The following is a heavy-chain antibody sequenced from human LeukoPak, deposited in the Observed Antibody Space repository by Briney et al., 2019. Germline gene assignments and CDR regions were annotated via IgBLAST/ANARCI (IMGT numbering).Heavy chain of an antibody. CDR1: GGSFSGYY. D-gene: IGHD5-12*01. CDR3: ARARETVAIDY. J-gene: IGHJ4*02. Sequence: SETLSLTCAVYGGSFSGYYWTWIRQPPGKGLEWIAEINHSGTTNHNPSLKSRVTISADTSKNQFSLKMNSVTAADTAVYYCARARETVAIDYWGQGTLVTVSS. V-gene: IGHV4-34*01. CDR2: INHSGTT.